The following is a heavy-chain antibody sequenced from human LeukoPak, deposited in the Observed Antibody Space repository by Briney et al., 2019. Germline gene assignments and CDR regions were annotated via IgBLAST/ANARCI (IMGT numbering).Heavy chain of an antibody. V-gene: IGHV1-8*01. CDR3: ARRGRYCSSTSCHIKFNWFDP. D-gene: IGHD2-2*01. CDR2: MNPNSGNT. J-gene: IGHJ5*02. CDR1: GYTFTSYD. Sequence: GASVKASCKASGYTFTSYDINWVRQATGQGLEWMGWMNPNSGNTGYAQKFQGRVTMTRNTSISTAYMELSSLRSEDTAVYYCARRGRYCSSTSCHIKFNWFDPWGQGTLVTVSS.